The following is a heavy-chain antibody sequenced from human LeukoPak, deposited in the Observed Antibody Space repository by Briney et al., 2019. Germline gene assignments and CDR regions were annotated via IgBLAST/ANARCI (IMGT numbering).Heavy chain of an antibody. CDR1: GFTLSNYW. CDR2: IKQDGSEK. CDR3: ARNRGVDY. D-gene: IGHD2/OR15-2a*01. Sequence: GGSLRLSCAASGFTLSNYWMNWVRQAPGKGLEWVANIKQDGSEKYYVDSVKGRFTISRDITKNSVYLQMNSLRVEDTAVYYCARNRGVDYWGQETLVTVSS. V-gene: IGHV3-7*05. J-gene: IGHJ4*02.